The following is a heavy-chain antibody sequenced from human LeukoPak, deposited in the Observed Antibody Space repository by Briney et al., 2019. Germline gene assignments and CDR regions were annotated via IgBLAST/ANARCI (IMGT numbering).Heavy chain of an antibody. V-gene: IGHV3-7*01. CDR2: IKEDGSEK. CDR3: ARGGRNFDY. J-gene: IGHJ4*02. CDR1: GLTFSSFW. Sequence: GGSLRLSCAASGLTFSSFWMSWVRQAPGKGLEWVANIKEDGSEKYYVDSVKGRFTISRDNAKNSLYLQMNSLRAEDTAVYYCARGGRNFDYWGQGTLVTVSS.